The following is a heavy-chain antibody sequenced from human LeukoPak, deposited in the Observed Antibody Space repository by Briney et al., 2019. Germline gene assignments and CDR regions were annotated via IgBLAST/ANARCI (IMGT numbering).Heavy chain of an antibody. CDR2: IYHGGNT. Sequence: SETLSLTCAVSGDSISSKNWWNWVRQPPGKGLEWIGEIYHGGNTNYNPSLKSRVTISVDKSENQFSLILSSVTAADTAVYYCARDREYSKSWSFDYWGQGTLVTVSS. CDR3: ARDREYSKSWSFDY. V-gene: IGHV4-4*02. J-gene: IGHJ4*02. CDR1: GDSISSKNW. D-gene: IGHD6-13*01.